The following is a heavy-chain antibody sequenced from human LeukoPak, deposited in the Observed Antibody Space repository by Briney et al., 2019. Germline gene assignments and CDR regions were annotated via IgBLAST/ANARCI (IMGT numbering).Heavy chain of an antibody. CDR1: GGSISSYF. J-gene: IGHJ3*02. D-gene: IGHD3-22*01. Sequence: SETLSLTCTVSGGSISSYFWSWIRQPAGKGLEWIRHIYTSGSTNYNPSLKSRVTISVDTSKNQFSLRLSSVTAADTAVYYCARVPYSYDSSGSSRGAFDIWGQGTMVTVSS. CDR3: ARVPYSYDSSGSSRGAFDI. V-gene: IGHV4-4*08. CDR2: IYTSGST.